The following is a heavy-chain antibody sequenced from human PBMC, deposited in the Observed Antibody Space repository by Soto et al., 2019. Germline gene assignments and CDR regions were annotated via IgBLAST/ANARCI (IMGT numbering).Heavy chain of an antibody. CDR2: ISSSSSTI. V-gene: IGHV3-48*01. J-gene: IGHJ3*02. CDR3: ARLAADIVVVPAANDAFDI. CDR1: GFTFSSYS. D-gene: IGHD2-2*01. Sequence: PGGSLRLSCAASGFTFSSYSMNWVRQAPGKGLEWVSYISSSSSTIYYADSVKGRFTISRDNAKNSLYLQINSLRSEDTAVYYCARLAADIVVVPAANDAFDIWGQGTMVTVSS.